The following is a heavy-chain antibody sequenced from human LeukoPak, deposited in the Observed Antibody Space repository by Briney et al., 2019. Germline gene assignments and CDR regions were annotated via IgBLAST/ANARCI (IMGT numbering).Heavy chain of an antibody. J-gene: IGHJ4*02. D-gene: IGHD5-18*01. CDR3: AREVDTAMAIDY. V-gene: IGHV3-33*01. CDR2: IWYDGSNK. CDR1: GFTFSSHG. Sequence: GRSLRLSCAASGFTFSSHGMHWVRQAPGKGLEWVAVIWYDGSNKYYADSVKGRFTISRDNSKNTLYLQMNSLRAEDTAVYYCAREVDTAMAIDYWGQGTLVTVSS.